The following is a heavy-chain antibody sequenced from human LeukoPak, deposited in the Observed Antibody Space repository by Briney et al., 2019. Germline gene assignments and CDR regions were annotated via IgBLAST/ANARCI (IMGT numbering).Heavy chain of an antibody. D-gene: IGHD2-15*01. V-gene: IGHV3-33*06. CDR2: IWYDGSNK. Sequence: PGGSLRLSCAASGFTFSSYGMHWVRQAPGKGLEWVAVIWYDGSNKYYADSVKGRFTISRDNSKNTLYLQMNSLRAEDTAVCYCAKDRGGGGSCIDYWGQGTLVTVPS. CDR3: AKDRGGGGSCIDY. J-gene: IGHJ4*02. CDR1: GFTFSSYG.